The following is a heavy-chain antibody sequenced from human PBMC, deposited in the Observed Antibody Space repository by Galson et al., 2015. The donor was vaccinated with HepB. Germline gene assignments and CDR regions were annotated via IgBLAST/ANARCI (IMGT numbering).Heavy chain of an antibody. CDR3: AREEAVAGTSH. V-gene: IGHV1-69*10. D-gene: IGHD6-19*01. CDR1: GGTFSSYA. Sequence: SVKVSCKASGGTFSSYAISWVRQAPGQGLEWMGGIIPILGIANYAQKFQGRVTITADKSTSTAYMELSSLRSEDTAVYYCAREEAVAGTSHWGQGTLVTVSS. CDR2: IIPILGIA. J-gene: IGHJ4*02.